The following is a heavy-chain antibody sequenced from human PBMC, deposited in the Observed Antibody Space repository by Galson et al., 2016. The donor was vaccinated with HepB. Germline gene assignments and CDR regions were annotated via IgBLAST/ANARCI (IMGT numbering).Heavy chain of an antibody. CDR3: VRGSTAPDV. V-gene: IGHV3-64*04. CDR2: INHDGGGS. D-gene: IGHD1-26*01. Sequence: SLRLSCAASGFSFSSYSMHWVRQTPGKGLEYVSAINHDGGGSYYADSVKGRFTISRDNSKNALFLQMNSLRAEDTGVYYCVRGSTAPDVWGKGTTVTVSS. J-gene: IGHJ6*04. CDR1: GFSFSSYS.